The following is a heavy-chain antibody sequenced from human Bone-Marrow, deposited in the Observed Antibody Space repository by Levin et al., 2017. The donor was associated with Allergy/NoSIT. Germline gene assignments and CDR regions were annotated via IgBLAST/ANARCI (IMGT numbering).Heavy chain of an antibody. D-gene: IGHD1-26*01. CDR3: AKEEVGYDY. CDR1: GFSFSNYG. J-gene: IGHJ4*02. CDR2: IPYDGSYK. V-gene: IGHV3-30*02. Sequence: GGSLRLSCVASGFSFSNYGMHWLRQAPGKGLEWVALIPYDGSYKHYADSVKGRFTIARDNSKNTVYLQMNSLRAEDTAIYYCAKEEVGYDYWGQGTLVTVSS.